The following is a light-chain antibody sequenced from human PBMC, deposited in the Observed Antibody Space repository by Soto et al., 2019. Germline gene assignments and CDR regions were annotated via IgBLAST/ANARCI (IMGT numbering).Light chain of an antibody. CDR2: GAS. Sequence: EIVMTQSPATLSVSPGERATLSCRASQSVSSNLAWYQQKLGQAPRLLIYGASTRATGIPARFSGSGSGREFPLTISSLQSEDFAVYYWQQYNNWPPLTFGGGTKVEIK. J-gene: IGKJ4*01. V-gene: IGKV3-15*01. CDR1: QSVSSN. CDR3: QQYNNWPPLT.